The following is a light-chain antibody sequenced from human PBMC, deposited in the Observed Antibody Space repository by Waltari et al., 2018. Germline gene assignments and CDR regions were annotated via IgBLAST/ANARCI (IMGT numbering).Light chain of an antibody. J-gene: IGKJ1*01. CDR1: QSVSRS. Sequence: VLTQSPGTLSLSPGEGATLSCRASQSVSRSLAWYQQKPGQAPRLPIYDTSRRATGIPDRFSGSGSGTDFSLTISRLEPEDFAMYYCQKYASLPATFGQGTKVEIK. V-gene: IGKV3-20*01. CDR2: DTS. CDR3: QKYASLPAT.